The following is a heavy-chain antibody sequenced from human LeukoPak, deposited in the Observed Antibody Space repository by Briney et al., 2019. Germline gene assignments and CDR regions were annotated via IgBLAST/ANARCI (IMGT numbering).Heavy chain of an antibody. V-gene: IGHV4-59*01. CDR2: IYYSGST. J-gene: IGHJ6*02. CDR3: ARERIAVAATKSSYYYYGMYV. Sequence: NPSETLSLTCTVSGGSISSYYWSWIRQPPGKGLEWIGYIYYSGSTNYNPSLKSQVTISVDTSKNQFSLKLSSVTAADTAVYYCARERIAVAATKSSYYYYGMYVWGQGTTVTVSS. CDR1: GGSISSYY. D-gene: IGHD6-19*01.